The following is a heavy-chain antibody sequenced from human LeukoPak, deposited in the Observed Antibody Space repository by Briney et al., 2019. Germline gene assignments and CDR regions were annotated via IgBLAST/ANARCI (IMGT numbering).Heavy chain of an antibody. CDR1: GGTFSSYA. J-gene: IGHJ2*01. D-gene: IGHD2-2*02. Sequence: PGASVKVSCKASGGTFSSYAISWVRQAPGQGLEWMGGIIPIFGTANYAQKFQGRVTITADESTSTAYMELSSLRSEDTAVYYCAREDCSSTSCYTPSWYFDLWGRGTLVTVSS. V-gene: IGHV1-69*01. CDR3: AREDCSSTSCYTPSWYFDL. CDR2: IIPIFGTA.